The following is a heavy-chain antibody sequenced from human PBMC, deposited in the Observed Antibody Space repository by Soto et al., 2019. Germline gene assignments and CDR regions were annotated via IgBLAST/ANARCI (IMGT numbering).Heavy chain of an antibody. CDR3: ATDRRPRVLSSPHYYGMDV. CDR2: FDPEDGET. CDR1: GYTFTSYD. V-gene: IGHV1-24*01. D-gene: IGHD2-2*01. J-gene: IGHJ6*02. Sequence: GASVKVSCKASGYTFTSYDINWVRQATGQGLEWMGGFDPEDGETIYAQKFQGRVTMTEDTSTDTAYMELSSLRSEDTAVYYCATDRRPRVLSSPHYYGMDVWGQGTTVTVSS.